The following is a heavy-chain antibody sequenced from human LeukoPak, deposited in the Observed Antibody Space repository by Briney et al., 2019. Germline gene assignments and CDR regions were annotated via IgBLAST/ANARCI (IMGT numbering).Heavy chain of an antibody. V-gene: IGHV3-23*01. CDR1: GFTFSSFA. Sequence: PGGSLRLSCAASGFTFSSFAMTWVRQAPGRGLEWVSTVSGSAGRTDYADSVKGRFTISRDNLKNTLYLQMNGLRAEDTAVYYCAKNRGHCVDGVCHNYHYMDVWGRGTTVTVSS. J-gene: IGHJ6*03. D-gene: IGHD2-8*02. CDR2: VSGSAGRT. CDR3: AKNRGHCVDGVCHNYHYMDV.